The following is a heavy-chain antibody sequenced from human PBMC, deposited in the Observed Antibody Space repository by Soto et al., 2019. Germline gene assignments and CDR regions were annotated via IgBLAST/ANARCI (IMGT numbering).Heavy chain of an antibody. CDR3: ARDCGRLSCGIDY. CDR1: GGTFSSYS. D-gene: IGHD1-26*01. Sequence: QVQLVQSGAEVKKPGSSVKVSCKASGGTFSSYSINWVRQAPGQGLEWMGEIIPIFGTANYAQKFQGRVTITAGVSTSSAYKSLSRLRSECSGGDSCARDCGRLSCGIDYCGPGTLVT. V-gene: IGHV1-69*01. J-gene: IGHJ4*02. CDR2: IIPIFGTA.